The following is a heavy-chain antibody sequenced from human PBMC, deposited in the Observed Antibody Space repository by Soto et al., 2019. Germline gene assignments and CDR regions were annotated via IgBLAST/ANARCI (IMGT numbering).Heavy chain of an antibody. V-gene: IGHV3-21*01. CDR3: VSDAYQTDAFDI. CDR2: ISASSSSI. Sequence: DVQLVESGGGLVKPGGSLRLSCAASGFNFITFSMNWVRQAPGKGLEWVSSISASSSSIYYEKSVKGRFTVFRDNAYNSLYLKMNSLTAEETALHECVSDAYQTDAFDIWGQGTIVTVSS. CDR1: GFNFITFS. J-gene: IGHJ3*02.